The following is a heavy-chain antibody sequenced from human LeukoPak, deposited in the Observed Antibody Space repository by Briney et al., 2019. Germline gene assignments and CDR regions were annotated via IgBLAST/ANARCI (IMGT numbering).Heavy chain of an antibody. J-gene: IGHJ4*02. Sequence: GGSLRLSCAASGFTFSSYWMSWVRQAPGKGLEWVANIKQDGSEKYYADSVKGRFTISRDNSKNTLYLQMNSLRAEDTAVYYCAKDPRRYSRTGGYFDYWGQGTLVTVSS. CDR2: IKQDGSEK. CDR1: GFTFSSYW. D-gene: IGHD6-13*01. CDR3: AKDPRRYSRTGGYFDY. V-gene: IGHV3-7*01.